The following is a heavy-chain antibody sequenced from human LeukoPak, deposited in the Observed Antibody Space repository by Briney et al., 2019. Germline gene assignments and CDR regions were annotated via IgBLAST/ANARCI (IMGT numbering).Heavy chain of an antibody. J-gene: IGHJ5*01. D-gene: IGHD3-10*01. Sequence: GGSLRLSCAASGFTFSSYWMHWVRQAPGKGLVWVSRINSDGSSTSYADSVKGRFTISRDNAKNTLYLQMNSLRAEDTAVYYCACITMVRGVNNDSWGQGTLVTVSS. V-gene: IGHV3-74*01. CDR3: ACITMVRGVNNDS. CDR1: GFTFSSYW. CDR2: INSDGSST.